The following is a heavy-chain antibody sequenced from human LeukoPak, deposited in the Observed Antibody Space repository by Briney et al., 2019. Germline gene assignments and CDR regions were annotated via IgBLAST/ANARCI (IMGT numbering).Heavy chain of an antibody. CDR1: GFTFSTYA. V-gene: IGHV3-7*01. CDR3: ARGRFFYGWGIDV. CDR2: IKGDETEK. J-gene: IGHJ6*02. D-gene: IGHD2/OR15-2a*01. Sequence: GGSLRLSCVASGFTFSTYAMSWVRQAPGKGLEWVAFIKGDETEKHYVDSLKGRFTISRDNAENSLSLQMNSLTVEDTAVYFCARGRFFYGWGIDVWGQGTTVIVSS.